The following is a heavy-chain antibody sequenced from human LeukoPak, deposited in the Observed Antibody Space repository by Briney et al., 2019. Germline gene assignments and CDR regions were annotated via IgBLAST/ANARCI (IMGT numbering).Heavy chain of an antibody. CDR2: IIPILGIA. D-gene: IGHD1-1*01. CDR1: VVTFSSYA. Sequence: GASLKVSCKASVVTFSSYAISWVRQTPGQGLEWMGRIIPILGIANYAQKFQGRVTITADKSTSAAYMELSSLRFEDTVVYYCERDPLLPGVDYWGEGTLVTVSS. CDR3: ERDPLLPGVDY. V-gene: IGHV1-69*04. J-gene: IGHJ4*02.